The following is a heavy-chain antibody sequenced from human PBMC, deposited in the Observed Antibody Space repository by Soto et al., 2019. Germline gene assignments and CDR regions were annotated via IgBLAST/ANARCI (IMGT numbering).Heavy chain of an antibody. CDR2: ISSSGSTI. CDR1: GFTFSDYY. V-gene: IGHV3-11*01. Sequence: GGSLRLSCAASGFTFSDYYMSWIRQAPGKGLEWVSYISSSGSTIYYADSVKGRFTISRDNAKNSLYLQMNSLRAEDTAVYYCARDSSTSNYYYYMDVWGKGTTVTVSS. CDR3: ARDSSTSNYYYYMDV. D-gene: IGHD2-2*01. J-gene: IGHJ6*03.